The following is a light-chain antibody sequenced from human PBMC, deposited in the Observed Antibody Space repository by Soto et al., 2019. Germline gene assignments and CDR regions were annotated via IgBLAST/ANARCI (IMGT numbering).Light chain of an antibody. V-gene: IGLV1-40*01. Sequence: QSVLTQPPSVSGAPGQRITISCTGSSSNIGARYDVHWYRQLPRAAPKLLLYGDNNRPSGVPDRFSGSKSGASASLAITGLQANDEDDYYCQSYDSSLNRFFGPRTKLTVL. CDR1: SSNIGARYD. CDR3: QSYDSSLNRF. CDR2: GDN. J-gene: IGLJ1*01.